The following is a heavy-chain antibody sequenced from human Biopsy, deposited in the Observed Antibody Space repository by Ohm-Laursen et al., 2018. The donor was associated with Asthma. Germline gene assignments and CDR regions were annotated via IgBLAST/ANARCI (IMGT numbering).Heavy chain of an antibody. CDR3: VRGSSSWHHGPFHYYYGLDV. J-gene: IGHJ6*02. D-gene: IGHD6-13*01. Sequence: TLSFTCSLSSGSGGYMRSGNYYWGWIRQPPGKGLEWIGCIYYSGTTYYNPSLESRVTVSADTSKNQFSLKLTSVIAADTAVYYCVRGSSSWHHGPFHYYYGLDVWGQGTTATVSS. CDR1: SGSGGYMRSGNYY. CDR2: IYYSGTT. V-gene: IGHV4-39*01.